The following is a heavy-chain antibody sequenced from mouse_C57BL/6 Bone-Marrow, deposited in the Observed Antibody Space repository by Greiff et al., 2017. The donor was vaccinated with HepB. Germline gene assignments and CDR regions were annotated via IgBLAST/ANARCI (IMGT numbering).Heavy chain of an antibody. J-gene: IGHJ3*01. CDR1: GFSFTSYG. D-gene: IGHD2-4*01. CDR3: AGYDYGFAY. CDR2: IWGVGST. V-gene: IGHV2-6*01. Sequence: VMLVESGPGLVAPSPSLSITCTASGFSFTSYGVDWVRQSPGKGLEWLGVIWGVGSTNYNTALKSRLSISKANSKSQIFLNMSSLQTDDTAMYCCAGYDYGFAYWGQGTLVTVSA.